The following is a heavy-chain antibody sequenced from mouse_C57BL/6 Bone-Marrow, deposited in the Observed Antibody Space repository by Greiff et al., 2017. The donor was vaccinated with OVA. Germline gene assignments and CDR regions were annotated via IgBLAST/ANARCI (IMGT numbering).Heavy chain of an antibody. D-gene: IGHD1-1*01. CDR1: GYTFTSYT. Sequence: QVQLKESGAELARPGASVKMSCKASGYTFTSYTMHWVKQRPGQGLEWIGYINPSSGYTKYNQKFKDKATLTADKSSSTAYMQLSSLTSEDSAVYHCARSYYGWYFDVWGTGTTVTVSS. CDR2: INPSSGYT. V-gene: IGHV1-4*01. J-gene: IGHJ1*03. CDR3: ARSYYGWYFDV.